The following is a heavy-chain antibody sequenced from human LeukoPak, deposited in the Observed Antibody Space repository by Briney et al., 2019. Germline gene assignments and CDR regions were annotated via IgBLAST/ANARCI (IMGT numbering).Heavy chain of an antibody. Sequence: GGSLRLSCAASGFTFSGYWMSWVRQAPGKGLEWVASIKKGGSEKYYVDSVKGRFTISKDNAKNSLYLQMNSLKAEDTAVYYCARVFGNWFDPWGQGTLVTVSS. CDR1: GFTFSGYW. J-gene: IGHJ5*02. V-gene: IGHV3-7*03. CDR2: IKKGGSEK. CDR3: ARVFGNWFDP. D-gene: IGHD1-14*01.